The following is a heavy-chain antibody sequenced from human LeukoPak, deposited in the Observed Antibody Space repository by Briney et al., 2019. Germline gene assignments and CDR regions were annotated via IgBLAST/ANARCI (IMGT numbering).Heavy chain of an antibody. CDR3: AKEDCSTTSCYDVDY. Sequence: GGSLRLSCAASGFTFSNAWMSWVRQAPGKGLEWVSAISGSGGSTYYADSVKGRFTISRDNSKNTLYLQMNSLRAEDTAVYYCAKEDCSTTSCYDVDYWGQGTLVTVSS. J-gene: IGHJ4*02. V-gene: IGHV3-23*01. CDR1: GFTFSNAW. D-gene: IGHD2-2*01. CDR2: ISGSGGST.